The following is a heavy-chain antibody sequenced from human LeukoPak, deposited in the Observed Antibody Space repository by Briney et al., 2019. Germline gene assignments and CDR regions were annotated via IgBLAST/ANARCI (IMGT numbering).Heavy chain of an antibody. CDR3: ARAALPAPRDYYDSKEILDDI. Sequence: GGSLRLSCAASGFTFSSYAMHWVRQAPGKGLEWVAVISYDGSNKYYADSVKGRFTISRDNSKNTLYLQMNSLRAEDTAVYYCARAALPAPRDYYDSKEILDDIWGQGTMVTVSS. V-gene: IGHV3-30-3*01. D-gene: IGHD3-22*01. CDR2: ISYDGSNK. J-gene: IGHJ3*02. CDR1: GFTFSSYA.